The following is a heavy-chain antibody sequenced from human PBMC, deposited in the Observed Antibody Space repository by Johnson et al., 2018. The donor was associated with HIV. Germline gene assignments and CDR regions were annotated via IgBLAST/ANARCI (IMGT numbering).Heavy chain of an antibody. CDR2: ISTSDGTI. Sequence: VQLVESGGGVVQPGRSLRLSCTASGFSFRNYGMHWVRQAPGKGLEWVSYISTSDGTIYSADTVKGRFSISRDNSKNTLYLQMNSLRAEDTAVYYCARDQNIVLMVYAAPGAFDIWGQGTMVTVSS. J-gene: IGHJ3*02. D-gene: IGHD2-8*01. CDR3: ARDQNIVLMVYAAPGAFDI. CDR1: GFSFRNYG. V-gene: IGHV3-48*01.